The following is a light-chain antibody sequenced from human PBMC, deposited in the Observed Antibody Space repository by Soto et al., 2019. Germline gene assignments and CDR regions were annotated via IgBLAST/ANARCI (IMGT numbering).Light chain of an antibody. V-gene: IGLV6-57*02. CDR2: GDN. Sequence: NFMLTQPHSVSESPGKTVTISCTGNSGSVASNFVHWYQRRPGSAPTIVIYGDNQRPSGVPDRFSGSIDSSSNSASLTISGLKTEDEADYFCQSYDRSSLYVFGTGTQLTVL. J-gene: IGLJ1*01. CDR1: SGSVASNF. CDR3: QSYDRSSLYV.